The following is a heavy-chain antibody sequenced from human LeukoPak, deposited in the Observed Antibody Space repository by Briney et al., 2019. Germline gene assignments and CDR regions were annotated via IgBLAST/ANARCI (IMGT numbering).Heavy chain of an antibody. Sequence: PSETLSLTCTVSGGSISSSSYYWGWIRQPPGKGLEWIGSIYYSGSTYYNPSLKSRVTISVDTSKNQFSLKLSSVTAADTAVYYCARNTGQYQRLHYAFDIWGQGTMVTVSS. CDR1: GGSISSSSYY. D-gene: IGHD6-25*01. J-gene: IGHJ3*02. CDR3: ARNTGQYQRLHYAFDI. CDR2: IYYSGST. V-gene: IGHV4-39*07.